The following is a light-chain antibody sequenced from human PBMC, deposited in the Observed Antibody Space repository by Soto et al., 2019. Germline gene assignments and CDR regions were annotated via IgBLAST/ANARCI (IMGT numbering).Light chain of an antibody. CDR3: NHHNTCLWT. CDR1: QNISSI. V-gene: IGKV3-11*01. CDR2: DAS. J-gene: IGKJ1*01. Sequence: EIVLTQSPATLSLSPGERATLSCRASQNISSILGWYQQRPGQAPRLLISDASNSATDIPASFSGSGYGTDFTLNIRSLEAEDFAIYSCNHHNTCLWTFGKGTK.